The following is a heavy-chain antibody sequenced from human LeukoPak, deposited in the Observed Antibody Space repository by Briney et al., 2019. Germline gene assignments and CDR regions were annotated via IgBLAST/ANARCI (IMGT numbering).Heavy chain of an antibody. D-gene: IGHD1-14*01. J-gene: IGHJ4*02. CDR3: ARDPTAATPQYFDY. CDR1: GFTFKTYA. CDR2: IRSSGDST. Sequence: GGSLRLSRSASGFTFKTYAMSWVRQAPGKGLEWVSGIRSSGDSTYYADSVKGRFTISRDNSRNTLYLQMNSLSAEDTAVYYCARDPTAATPQYFDYWGQGTLVTVSS. V-gene: IGHV3-23*01.